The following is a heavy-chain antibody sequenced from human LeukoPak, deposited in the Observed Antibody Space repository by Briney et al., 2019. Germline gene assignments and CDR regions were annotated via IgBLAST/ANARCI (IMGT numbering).Heavy chain of an antibody. CDR3: VRGVGVSRFNYLDS. CDR1: GFXFSSFG. D-gene: IGHD6-13*01. V-gene: IGHV3-33*01. Sequence: GGSLRLSCAASGFXFSSFGMHWVRQAPGKGLEWVAVKGRFTISRDNSKNTLYLQMNSLRDDDTAVYYCVRGVGVSRFNYLDSWGQGTLVIVSS. J-gene: IGHJ4*02.